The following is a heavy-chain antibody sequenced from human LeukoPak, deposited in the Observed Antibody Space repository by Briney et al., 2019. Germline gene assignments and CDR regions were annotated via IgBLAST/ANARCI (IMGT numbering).Heavy chain of an antibody. V-gene: IGHV4-31*03. J-gene: IGHJ4*02. D-gene: IGHD3-22*01. CDR2: IYYSGST. CDR3: ARDSINDSSGYYLDY. Sequence: SETLSLTCTVSGGSISSGGYYWSWIRQHPGKGLEWIGYIYYSGSTYYNPSLKSRVTISVDTSKNQFSLKLGSVTAADTAVYYCARDSINDSSGYYLDYWGQGTLVTVSS. CDR1: GGSISSGGYY.